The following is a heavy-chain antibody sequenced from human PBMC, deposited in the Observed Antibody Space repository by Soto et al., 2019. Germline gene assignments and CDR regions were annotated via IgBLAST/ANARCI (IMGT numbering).Heavy chain of an antibody. Sequence: QITLKESGPTLVNPTQTLTLTCTFSGFSLSTRGVGVGWIRRPPGKALEWLAVIYCDDEKHYSPSLKSRLSITKDTSKNQVVLTLTNMDPVDTATYYCAHRPIALVGGAFDIWGQGTLVIVSS. CDR1: GFSLSTRGVG. J-gene: IGHJ3*02. V-gene: IGHV2-5*02. CDR3: AHRPIALVGGAFDI. D-gene: IGHD2-15*01. CDR2: IYCDDEK.